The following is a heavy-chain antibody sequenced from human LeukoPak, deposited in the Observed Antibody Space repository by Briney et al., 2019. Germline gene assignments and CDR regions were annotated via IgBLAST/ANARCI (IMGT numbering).Heavy chain of an antibody. CDR1: GGTFSSYA. CDR2: IIPIFGTA. V-gene: IGHV1-69*13. J-gene: IGHJ4*02. D-gene: IGHD6-13*01. Sequence: SXKVSCKASGGTFSSYAISWVRQAPGKGLKWMGGIIPIFGTANYEQKFQGRVTITADESTSTDYMEMSSLRSEDTAVYYCASSSGSWYYFDYWGQGTLVTVSS. CDR3: ASSSGSWYYFDY.